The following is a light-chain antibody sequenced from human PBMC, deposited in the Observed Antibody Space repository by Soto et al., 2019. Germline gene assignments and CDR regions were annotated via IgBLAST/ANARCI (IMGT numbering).Light chain of an antibody. J-gene: IGKJ5*01. Sequence: TQSPATLSVSPGERATLSCRASQSVSRYLAWYQQKPGQAPRLLIYDASNRATGIPARFSGSGSGTDFTLTISSLEPEDFAVYYCQQRSNWPITFGQGTRLEIK. CDR3: QQRSNWPIT. CDR2: DAS. CDR1: QSVSRY. V-gene: IGKV3-11*01.